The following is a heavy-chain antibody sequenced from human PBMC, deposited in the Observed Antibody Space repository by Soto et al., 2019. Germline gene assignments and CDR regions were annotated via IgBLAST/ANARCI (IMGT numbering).Heavy chain of an antibody. V-gene: IGHV1-18*01. J-gene: IGHJ6*02. D-gene: IGHD3-22*01. CDR2: ISAYNGNT. CDR3: ARDRRPIVVFMRVDYYYYGMDF. CDR1: GYTFTSYG. Sequence: ASVKVSCKASGYTFTSYGISWVRQAPGQGLEWMGWISAYNGNTNYAQKLQGRVTMTTDTSTSTAYMELRSLRSDDTAVYYCARDRRPIVVFMRVDYYYYGMDFWGPGTTVTVSS.